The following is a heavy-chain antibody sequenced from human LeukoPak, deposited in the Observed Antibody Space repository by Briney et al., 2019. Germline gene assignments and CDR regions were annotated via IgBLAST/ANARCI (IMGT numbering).Heavy chain of an antibody. CDR3: ASPYYHDSSGYSPFDY. Sequence: GGSLRLSCAASGFTFSSYSMNWVRQAPGKGLEWVSSISSSSSYIYYADSVKGRFTISRDNAKNSLYLQMNSLRAGDTAVYYCASPYYHDSSGYSPFDYWGQGTLVTVSS. D-gene: IGHD3-22*01. CDR2: ISSSSSYI. V-gene: IGHV3-21*01. CDR1: GFTFSSYS. J-gene: IGHJ4*02.